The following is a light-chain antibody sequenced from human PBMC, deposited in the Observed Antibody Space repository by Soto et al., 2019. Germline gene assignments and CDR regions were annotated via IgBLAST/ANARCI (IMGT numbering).Light chain of an antibody. V-gene: IGKV3D-20*01. CDR3: QQYGSSPIT. Sequence: EIVLTQFPATLSLSPGERATXXXXXXQSVSSXXXXXXXXXXXXXXRLLIYDASSRATGIPDRFSGSGSGTDFTLTISRLEPEDFAVYYCQQYGSSPITFGQGTRLEIK. J-gene: IGKJ5*01. CDR2: DAS. CDR1: QSVSSXX.